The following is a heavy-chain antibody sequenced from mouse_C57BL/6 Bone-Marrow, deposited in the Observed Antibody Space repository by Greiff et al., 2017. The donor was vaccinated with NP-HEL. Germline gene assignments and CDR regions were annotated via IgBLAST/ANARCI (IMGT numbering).Heavy chain of an antibody. V-gene: IGHV14-4*01. Sequence: EVQLQQSGAELVRPGASVKLSCTASGFNIKDDYMHWVKQRPEQGLEWIGWIDPENGDTEYASKFQGKAPITADTSSNTAYLQLSSLTSEDTAVYYCTSYYYGSSPFYYFDYWGQGTTLTVSS. CDR1: GFNIKDDY. CDR2: IDPENGDT. D-gene: IGHD1-1*01. CDR3: TSYYYGSSPFYYFDY. J-gene: IGHJ2*01.